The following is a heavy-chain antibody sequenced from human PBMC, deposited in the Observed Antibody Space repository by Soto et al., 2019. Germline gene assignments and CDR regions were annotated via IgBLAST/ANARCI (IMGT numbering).Heavy chain of an antibody. CDR3: ARVSSSWPHYFDY. D-gene: IGHD6-13*01. J-gene: IGHJ4*02. CDR1: GGSFSGYY. CDR2: INHSGST. V-gene: IGHV4-34*01. Sequence: QVQLQQWGAGLLKPSETLSLTCAVYGGSFSGYYWSWIRQPPGKGLEWIGEINHSGSTNYNPSLKSRVTISVDTSKNQFSLKLSSVTAADTAVYYCARVSSSWPHYFDYWGQGTLVTVSS.